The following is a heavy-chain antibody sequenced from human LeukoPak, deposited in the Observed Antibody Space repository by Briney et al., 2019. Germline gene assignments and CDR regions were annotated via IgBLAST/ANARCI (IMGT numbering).Heavy chain of an antibody. CDR3: ARWVTTKYFFDY. V-gene: IGHV3-33*05. Sequence: GGSLRLSCAASGFTFSSHDMHWVRQAPGKGLEWVAIISYDGGKKDYADSVKGRFTISRDNSKNTLYLQMNSLRAEDTALYYCARWVTTKYFFDYWGQGTLVTVSS. CDR2: ISYDGGKK. J-gene: IGHJ4*02. D-gene: IGHD4-17*01. CDR1: GFTFSSHD.